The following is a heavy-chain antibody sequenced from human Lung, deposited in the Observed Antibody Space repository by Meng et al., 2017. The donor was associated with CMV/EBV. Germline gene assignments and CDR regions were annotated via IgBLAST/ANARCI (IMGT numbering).Heavy chain of an antibody. CDR2: INPNSGGT. CDR1: GYTFTGYY. J-gene: IGHJ6*02. D-gene: IGHD3-3*01. CDR3: AGGLYDFWSGYYYYGMDV. V-gene: IGHV1-2*02. Sequence: AXVXVSXXASGYTFTGYYMYWVRQAPGQGLEWMGWINPNSGGTNYAQKFQGRVTMTRDTSISTAYMELSRLRSDDTAVYYCAGGLYDFWSGYYYYGMDVWGQGTTVXVSS.